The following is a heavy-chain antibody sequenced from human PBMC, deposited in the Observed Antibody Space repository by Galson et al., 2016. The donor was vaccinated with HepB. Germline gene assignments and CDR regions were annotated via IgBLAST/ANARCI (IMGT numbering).Heavy chain of an antibody. V-gene: IGHV3-21*01. CDR2: ISSSSSFI. CDR3: ARDHRPSGAWSLPCDF. Sequence: SLRLSCAASGFTFSGYGMNWVRQAPGKGLEWVSAISSSSSFIYYVESVRGRFTISRDNAKNSVYLQMDSLRAEDTAVYYCARDHRPSGAWSLPCDFLGQGTLFTVSS. D-gene: IGHD6-19*01. CDR1: GFTFSGYG. J-gene: IGHJ4*02.